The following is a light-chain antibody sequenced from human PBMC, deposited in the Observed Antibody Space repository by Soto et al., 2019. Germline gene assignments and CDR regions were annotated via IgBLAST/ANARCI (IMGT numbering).Light chain of an antibody. Sequence: DIQMTQSPSTLSASVGDRVTITCRASQSLNSELAWYQQKPGKAPNLLIYQASTLKGGVSSMYTGTGSGTDFTLTISSLTPAGSATYYCQQYNSYSLSFGEGTMVEVK. CDR2: QAS. CDR1: QSLNSE. CDR3: QQYNSYSLS. V-gene: IGKV1-5*03. J-gene: IGKJ4*01.